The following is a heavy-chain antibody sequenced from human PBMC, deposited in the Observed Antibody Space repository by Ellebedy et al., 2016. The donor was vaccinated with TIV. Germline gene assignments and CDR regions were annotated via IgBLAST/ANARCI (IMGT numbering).Heavy chain of an antibody. Sequence: GESLKISCAASGFTFSSYWMSWVRQAPGKGLEWVANIKQDGSEKCYVDSVKGRFTISRDNAKNSLYLQMNSLRAEDTAVYYCARGRELLWFGELGYWGQGTLVTVSS. CDR2: IKQDGSEK. V-gene: IGHV3-7*01. CDR3: ARGRELLWFGELGY. J-gene: IGHJ4*02. CDR1: GFTFSSYW. D-gene: IGHD3-10*01.